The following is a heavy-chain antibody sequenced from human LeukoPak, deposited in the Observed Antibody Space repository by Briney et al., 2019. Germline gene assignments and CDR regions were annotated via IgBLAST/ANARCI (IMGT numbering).Heavy chain of an antibody. CDR1: GYIFTSYW. CDR2: IDPSDSYT. CDR3: ARLIAVAGTGAFDI. J-gene: IGHJ3*02. Sequence: GASLPISCKGSGYIFTSYWISWGRQLPGKGLEWMGRIDPSDSYTNYSPSFQGHVTISADKSISTAYLQWSSLKASDTAMYYCARLIAVAGTGAFDIWGQGTMVTVSS. V-gene: IGHV5-10-1*01. D-gene: IGHD6-19*01.